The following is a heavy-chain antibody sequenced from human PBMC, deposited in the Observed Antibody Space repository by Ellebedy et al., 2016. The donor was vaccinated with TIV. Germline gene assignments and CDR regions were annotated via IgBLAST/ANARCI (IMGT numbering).Heavy chain of an antibody. V-gene: IGHV3-30*03. J-gene: IGHJ4*02. D-gene: IGHD3-22*01. Sequence: GGSLRLXCAASGLTFSNYALHWVRQTPGKGMGWVAVISHNGDEEFYADSVRGRFTISRDNSKNTLYLQMNNLRTEDTAVYYCAFGTSGSGFSAAGYWGQGTLVTVSS. CDR3: AFGTSGSGFSAAGY. CDR1: GLTFSNYA. CDR2: ISHNGDEE.